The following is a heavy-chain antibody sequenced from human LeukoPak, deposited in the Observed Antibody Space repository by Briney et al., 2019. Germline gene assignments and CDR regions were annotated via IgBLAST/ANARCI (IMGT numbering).Heavy chain of an antibody. V-gene: IGHV1-2*02. Sequence: ASVKVSCKASGYTFTGYYMHWVRQAPGQGLEWMGWINPNSGGTNYAQKFQGRVTMTRDTSISTAYMELSRLRSDDTAVYYCARGTYYYDSSGYSLSDYWGQGTLVTVSS. CDR2: INPNSGGT. J-gene: IGHJ4*02. CDR1: GYTFTGYY. D-gene: IGHD3-22*01. CDR3: ARGTYYYDSSGYSLSDY.